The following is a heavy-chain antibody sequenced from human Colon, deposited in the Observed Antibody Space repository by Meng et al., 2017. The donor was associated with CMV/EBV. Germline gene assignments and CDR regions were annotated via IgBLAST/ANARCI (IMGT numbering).Heavy chain of an antibody. CDR3: VRDNARVQGNIPILVVPQGFDY. Sequence: GGSLRLSCTVSGFTFGDYAMTWARQAPGKAPEWVASIVTTGSAVYYADSVKGRFTISRDNAKNSLYLQMSSLSAEDTAVYYCVRDNARVQGNIPILVVPQGFDYWGQGTVVTVSS. CDR2: IVTTGSAV. CDR1: GFTFGDYA. D-gene: IGHD3-22*01. J-gene: IGHJ4*02. V-gene: IGHV3-48*03.